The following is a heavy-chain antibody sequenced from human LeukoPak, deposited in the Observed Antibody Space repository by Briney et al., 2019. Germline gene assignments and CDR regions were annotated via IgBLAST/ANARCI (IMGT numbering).Heavy chain of an antibody. CDR1: GYTFTGYN. CDR3: ARMDRMLLQLIDY. V-gene: IGHV1-2*02. J-gene: IGHJ4*02. CDR2: INPNSGGT. D-gene: IGHD2-15*01. Sequence: GASVKVSCKASGYTFTGYNMHWVRQAPGQGLERMGWINPNSGGTNYAQKFQGGVTMTRDTSISTAYMELSRLRSDDTAVYYCARMDRMLLQLIDYWGQGTLVTVSS.